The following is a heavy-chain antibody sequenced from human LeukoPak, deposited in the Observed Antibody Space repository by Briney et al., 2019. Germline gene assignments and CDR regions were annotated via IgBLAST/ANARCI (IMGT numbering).Heavy chain of an antibody. CDR1: GYTFTGDD. CDR2: INPNSGGT. J-gene: IGHJ4*02. V-gene: IGHV1-2*02. Sequence: ASVKVSCKASGYTFTGDDMHWVRQAPGQGLEWMGWINPNSGGTNYAQKFQGRVTMTRDTSISTAYMELSRLRSDDTAVYYCAGGNYSDSSGYGNWGQGTLVTVSS. CDR3: AGGNYSDSSGYGN. D-gene: IGHD3-22*01.